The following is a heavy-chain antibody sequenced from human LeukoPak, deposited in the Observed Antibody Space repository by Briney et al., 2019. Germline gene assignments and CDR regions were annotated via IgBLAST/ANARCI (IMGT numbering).Heavy chain of an antibody. CDR1: GYTFTGYY. J-gene: IGHJ3*02. Sequence: ASVKVSCKASGYTFTGYYMHWVRQAPGQGLEWMGWISAYNGHTNYAQKLQGRVTMTTDTSTSTAYMELRSLRSDDTAVYYCARGGRWELPRPYAFDIWGQGTKVTVSS. CDR3: ARGGRWELPRPYAFDI. V-gene: IGHV1-18*04. CDR2: ISAYNGHT. D-gene: IGHD2-15*01.